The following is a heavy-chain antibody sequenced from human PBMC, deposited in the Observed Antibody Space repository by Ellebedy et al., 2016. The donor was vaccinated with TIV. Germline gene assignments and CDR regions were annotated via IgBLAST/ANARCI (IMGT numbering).Heavy chain of an antibody. V-gene: IGHV3-23*01. CDR2: ISDGGGST. CDR1: GFAFSTYG. Sequence: GESLKISCAASGFAFSTYGMTWVRQAPGKGLEWVASISDGGGSTYYADSVKGRFTISRDNSKNMLYLQMNSQRAGDTAVYSCAVIVVIPAGRYFDYWGQGTLLTVSS. D-gene: IGHD2-2*01. J-gene: IGHJ4*02. CDR3: AVIVVIPAGRYFDY.